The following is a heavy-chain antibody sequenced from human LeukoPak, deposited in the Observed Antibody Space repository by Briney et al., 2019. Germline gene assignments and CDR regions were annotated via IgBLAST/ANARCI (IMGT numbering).Heavy chain of an antibody. J-gene: IGHJ4*02. V-gene: IGHV3-9*01. CDR2: ISWNSGSI. CDR3: ARELRAAADGY. Sequence: GGSLRLSCAASGFTFDDYAMHWVRQAPGKGLEWVSGISWNSGSIGYADSVKGRFTISRDNAKNSLYLQMNSLRAEDTAVYYCARELRAAADGYWGQGTLVTVSS. CDR1: GFTFDDYA. D-gene: IGHD6-13*01.